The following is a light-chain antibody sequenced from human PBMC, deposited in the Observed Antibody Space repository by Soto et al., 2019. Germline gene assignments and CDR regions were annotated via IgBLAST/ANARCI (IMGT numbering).Light chain of an antibody. J-gene: IGKJ5*01. CDR1: QDISNY. Sequence: DIRMIQYPSSLSAYVRDRVTITCQASQDISNYLNWYQQKPGKAPKLLIYDASNLETGVPSRFSGSGSGTDFTFTIRCLQPEDIATYYCQQYDNLPISFAEGTRVEIK. V-gene: IGKV1-33*01. CDR2: DAS. CDR3: QQYDNLPIS.